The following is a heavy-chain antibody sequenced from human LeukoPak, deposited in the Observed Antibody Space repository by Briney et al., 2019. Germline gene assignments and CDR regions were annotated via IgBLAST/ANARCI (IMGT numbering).Heavy chain of an antibody. CDR2: ISSSSSYI. CDR3: ASHRWDAFDI. D-gene: IGHD6-13*01. CDR1: GFTFSSYS. V-gene: IGHV3-21*01. Sequence: GGSLRLSCAASGFTFSSYSMNWVRQAPGKGLEWVSSISSSSSYIYYADSVKGRFTISRDNAKNSLYPQMNSLRAEDTAVYYCASHRWDAFDIWGQGTMVTVSS. J-gene: IGHJ3*02.